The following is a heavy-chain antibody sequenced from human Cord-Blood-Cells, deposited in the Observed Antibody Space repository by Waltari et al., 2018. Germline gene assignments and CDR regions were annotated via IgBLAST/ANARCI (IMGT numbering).Heavy chain of an antibody. V-gene: IGHV4-34*01. Sequence: QVQLQQRGAGLLKPSETLSITCAVYGGSFSGYYWSWIRQPPGKGLEWIGEINHSGSTNYNPSLKSRVTISVDTSKNQFSLKLSSVTAADTAVYYCARDWGGSYWYFDLWGRGTLVTVSS. D-gene: IGHD7-27*01. CDR2: INHSGST. CDR3: ARDWGGSYWYFDL. CDR1: GGSFSGYY. J-gene: IGHJ2*01.